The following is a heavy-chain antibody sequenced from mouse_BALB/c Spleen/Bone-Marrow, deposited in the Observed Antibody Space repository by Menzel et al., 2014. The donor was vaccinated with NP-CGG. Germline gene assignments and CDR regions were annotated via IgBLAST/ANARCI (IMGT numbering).Heavy chain of an antibody. CDR3: ARYNAYDWYFDV. CDR1: GYTFTSYW. Sequence: VQLQQSGAELVKPGASVKLSCKASGYTFTSYWMLWVKQRPGQGLEWIGEINPSNGRSNYSEKFKSKATLTVDKSSSTTYIQLSSLTSEDSAVYSCARYNAYDWYFDVWGAGTTVTVYS. J-gene: IGHJ1*01. V-gene: IGHV1S81*02. CDR2: INPSNGRS. D-gene: IGHD2-2*01.